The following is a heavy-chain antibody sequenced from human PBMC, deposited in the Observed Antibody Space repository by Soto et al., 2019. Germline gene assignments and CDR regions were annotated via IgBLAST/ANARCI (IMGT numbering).Heavy chain of an antibody. CDR2: ISYDGSNK. J-gene: IGHJ4*02. CDR1: GFTFSSYG. CDR3: AKTAIFGVAIPPPDY. Sequence: AGGSLRLSCAASGFTFSSYGMHWVRQAPGKGLEWVAVISYDGSNKYYADSVKGRFTISRDNSKNTLYLQMNSLRAEDTAVYYCAKTAIFGVAIPPPDYWGQGTLVTVSS. V-gene: IGHV3-30*18. D-gene: IGHD3-3*01.